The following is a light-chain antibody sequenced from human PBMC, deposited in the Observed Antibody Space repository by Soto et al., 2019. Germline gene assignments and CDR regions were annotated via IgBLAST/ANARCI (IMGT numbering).Light chain of an antibody. V-gene: IGKV3D-15*01. Sequence: EKVWKNSVGTLSLKQRESGTRCCSSGQSVDSNYLAWYQQKPGQAPRILIYGASNRVTGIPDRFSGSGSGTEFTLTITSLQSEDFAVYDCQQYTNWPPWTFGHGTKV. CDR2: GAS. J-gene: IGKJ1*01. CDR1: QSVDSN. CDR3: QQYTNWPPWT.